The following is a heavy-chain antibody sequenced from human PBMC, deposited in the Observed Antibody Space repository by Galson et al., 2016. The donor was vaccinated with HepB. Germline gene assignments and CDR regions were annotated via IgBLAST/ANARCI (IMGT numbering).Heavy chain of an antibody. J-gene: IGHJ4*02. Sequence: CAISGDSVSSNSAAWNWIRQSPSRGLEWLGRTYYRSKWYNDYAESVKSRITINPDTSKHQFSLQLHSVTPDDTAFYYCAGEGASGYALDYWGQGTLVTVSS. CDR2: TYYRSKWYN. CDR1: GDSVSSNSAA. CDR3: AGEGASGYALDY. D-gene: IGHD6-25*01. V-gene: IGHV6-1*01.